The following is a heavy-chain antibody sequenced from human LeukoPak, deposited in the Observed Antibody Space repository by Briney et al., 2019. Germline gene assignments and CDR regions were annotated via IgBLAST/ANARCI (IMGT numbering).Heavy chain of an antibody. CDR1: GFTFSSYE. CDR2: ISSSGSTI. D-gene: IGHD2-2*01. V-gene: IGHV3-48*03. CDR3: AIPAAMEGDYYYYYMDV. J-gene: IGHJ6*03. Sequence: GGSLRLSCAASGFTFSSYEMNWVRQAPGKGLEGVSYISSSGSTIYYADSVKGRFTISRDNAKNSLYLQMNRLRAEDTAVYYCAIPAAMEGDYYYYYMDVWGKGTTVTISS.